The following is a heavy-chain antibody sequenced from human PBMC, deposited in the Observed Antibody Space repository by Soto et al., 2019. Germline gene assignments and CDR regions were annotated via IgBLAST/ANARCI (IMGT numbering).Heavy chain of an antibody. CDR2: ISYDGSNK. CDR1: GFTFSSYA. D-gene: IGHD1-26*01. V-gene: IGHV3-30-3*01. J-gene: IGHJ4*02. Sequence: QVQLVESGGGVVQPGRSLRLSCAASGFTFSSYAMHWVRQAPGKGLEWVAVISYDGSNKYYADSVKGRFTISRDNSKNTLYLQMNSLRAEDTAVYYCAREDPSAEGAYDYWGQGTLVTVSS. CDR3: AREDPSAEGAYDY.